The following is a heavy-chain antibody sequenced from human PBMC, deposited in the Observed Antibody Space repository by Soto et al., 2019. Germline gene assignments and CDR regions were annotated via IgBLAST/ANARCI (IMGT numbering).Heavy chain of an antibody. CDR1: GYSFTTHA. Sequence: QVQLVQSGAEVKKPGASVQVSCKASGYSFTTHAIAWVRQAPGQGLEWMGWISTYNGDTNYALRFQGRVTMTKDTFTATAYMELRSLRSDDTAVYFCAREPSNTSGYRIWFDAWGQGTQVIVSS. V-gene: IGHV1-18*04. D-gene: IGHD6-19*01. J-gene: IGHJ5*02. CDR2: ISTYNGDT. CDR3: AREPSNTSGYRIWFDA.